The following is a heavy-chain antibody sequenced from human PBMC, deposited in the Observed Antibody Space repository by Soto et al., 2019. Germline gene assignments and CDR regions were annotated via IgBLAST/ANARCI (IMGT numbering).Heavy chain of an antibody. Sequence: QVQLVQSGAEVKKPGASVKVSCKASGYTFTSSAINRVRQAAGQGLEWMGWMNHNSGNTAYAHKLQGRVTMTRNTSISTSDMELSSLRSEDTAVYYCESETEGSGFDPWGQGTLVTVSS. CDR1: GYTFTSSA. CDR2: MNHNSGNT. J-gene: IGHJ5*02. V-gene: IGHV1-8*01. CDR3: ESETEGSGFDP.